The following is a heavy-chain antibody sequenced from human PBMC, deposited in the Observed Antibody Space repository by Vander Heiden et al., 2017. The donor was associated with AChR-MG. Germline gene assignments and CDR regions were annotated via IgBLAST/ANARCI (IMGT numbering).Heavy chain of an antibody. J-gene: IGHJ5*02. V-gene: IGHV4-31*03. D-gene: IGHD3-22*01. CDR1: GDSIKSGGYY. CDR2: IYDSGST. Sequence: QVQLQESGPGLVKPSQTLSLTCTVSGDSIKSGGYYWSWIRQHPGQGLQWIGYIYDSGSTYYNPSLKSRVSMTLDTSSNLFSLTLRYVTAADTAIYYCSRDGGRVDYYEGSGDCESWVQGVLGTVSS. CDR3: SRDGGRVDYYEGSGDCES.